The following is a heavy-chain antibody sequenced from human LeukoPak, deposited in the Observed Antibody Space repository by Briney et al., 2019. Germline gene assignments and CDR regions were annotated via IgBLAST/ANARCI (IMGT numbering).Heavy chain of an antibody. CDR3: ARDKSEYDSSGRGDY. Sequence: GGSLRLSCAASGFAFSSYWMHWVRQVPGKGLVWLSRINGDGSYTKYADSVKGRFTISRDNAQNTLFLQMNSLSAEDTAVYFCARDKSEYDSSGRGDYWGRGTLVTVSS. J-gene: IGHJ4*02. V-gene: IGHV3-74*03. CDR1: GFAFSSYW. D-gene: IGHD3-22*01. CDR2: INGDGSYT.